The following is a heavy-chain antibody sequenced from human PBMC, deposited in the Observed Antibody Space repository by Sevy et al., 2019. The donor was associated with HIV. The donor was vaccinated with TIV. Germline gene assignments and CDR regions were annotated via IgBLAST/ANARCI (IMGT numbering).Heavy chain of an antibody. CDR1: VFTFSSYS. J-gene: IGHJ2*01. V-gene: IGHV3-48*02. Sequence: GGSLRLSCAASVFTFSSYSMNWVRQAPGKGLEWVSYISSSSSTIYYADSVKGRFTISRDNAKNSLYLQMNSLRDEDTAVYYCARDTYYYDSSGYYWYFDLWGRGTLVTVSS. CDR3: ARDTYYYDSSGYYWYFDL. CDR2: ISSSSSTI. D-gene: IGHD3-22*01.